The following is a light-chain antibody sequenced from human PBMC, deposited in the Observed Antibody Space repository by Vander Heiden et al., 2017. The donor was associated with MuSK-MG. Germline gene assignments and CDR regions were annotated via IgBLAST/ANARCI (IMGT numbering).Light chain of an antibody. J-gene: IGLJ2*01. CDR3: SSYRASSTPVV. CDR1: SSDVGGYNY. CDR2: DVN. V-gene: IGLV2-14*01. Sequence: QSALTQPVSVSGSPGQSITISCTGTSSDVGGYNYVSWYQQHPGKAPKLMIYDVNNRPSGVSNRFSGSKSGNTASLTISGLQAEDEADYYCSSYRASSTPVVFGGGTKLTGL.